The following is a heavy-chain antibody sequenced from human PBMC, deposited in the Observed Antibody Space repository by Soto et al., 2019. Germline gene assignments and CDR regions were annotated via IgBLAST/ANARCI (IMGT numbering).Heavy chain of an antibody. D-gene: IGHD2-2*01. CDR3: ARVVPKDIVVVPALNWFDP. CDR2: IYYSGST. Sequence: SETLSLTCTVSGGSISSGGYYWSWIRQHPGKGLEWIGYIYYSGSTYYNPSLKSRVTISVDTSKNQFSLKLSSVTAADTAVYYCARVVPKDIVVVPALNWFDPWGQGTLVTVSS. J-gene: IGHJ5*02. CDR1: GGSISSGGYY. V-gene: IGHV4-31*03.